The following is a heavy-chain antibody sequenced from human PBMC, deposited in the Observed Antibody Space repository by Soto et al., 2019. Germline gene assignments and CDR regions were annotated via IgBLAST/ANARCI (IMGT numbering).Heavy chain of an antibody. Sequence: SETLSLTCPVSGGSMSSHYWSWIRQPPGKGLECIGYIYYTGNTNYSPSLKSRVSISVDTSKNQFSLKLSSVTAADTAVYYCARGTSGWDYFDYWGQGALVTVSS. CDR2: IYYTGNT. CDR3: ARGTSGWDYFDY. J-gene: IGHJ4*02. CDR1: GGSMSSHY. D-gene: IGHD2-2*01. V-gene: IGHV4-59*11.